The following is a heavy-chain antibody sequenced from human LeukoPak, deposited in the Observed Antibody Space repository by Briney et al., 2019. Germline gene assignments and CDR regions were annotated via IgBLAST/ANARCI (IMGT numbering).Heavy chain of an antibody. CDR2: ISSSSSTI. V-gene: IGHV3-48*02. D-gene: IGHD1-26*01. CDR1: GFTFSSYS. Sequence: PGGSLRLSCAASGFTFSSYSMNWVRQAPGKGLEWVSYISSSSSTICYADSVKGRFTISRDSAKNSLYLQMNSLRDEDTAVYYCAPHRDGSYPFDFWGQGTLVTVSS. J-gene: IGHJ4*02. CDR3: APHRDGSYPFDF.